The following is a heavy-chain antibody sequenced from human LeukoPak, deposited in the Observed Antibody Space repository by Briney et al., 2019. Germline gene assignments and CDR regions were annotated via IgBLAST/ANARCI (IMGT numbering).Heavy chain of an antibody. CDR1: GDSLSRSTYY. J-gene: IGHJ4*02. Sequence: PSETLSLTCTVSGDSLSRSTYYWGWIRQPPGKGLEWIGSIYYSGSTYYNPSLKSRVTISVDTSKNQFSLKLRSVSDADTAVYYCARQGDFWSGYPSDYWGQGTLVTVSS. CDR2: IYYSGST. D-gene: IGHD3-3*01. V-gene: IGHV4-39*01. CDR3: ARQGDFWSGYPSDY.